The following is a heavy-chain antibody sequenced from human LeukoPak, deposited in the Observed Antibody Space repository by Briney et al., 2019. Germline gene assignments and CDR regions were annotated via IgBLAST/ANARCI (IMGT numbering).Heavy chain of an antibody. Sequence: PGGSLRLSYAASGFTFSSYGMHWVRQAPGKELEWVAVISYDGSNKYYADSVKGRFTISRDNAKNTLYLQMNSLTAEDTAVYYCVRSGYSSGWYRNWGQGTLVIVSS. CDR2: ISYDGSNK. CDR3: VRSGYSSGWYRN. V-gene: IGHV3-30*03. D-gene: IGHD6-19*01. J-gene: IGHJ4*02. CDR1: GFTFSSYG.